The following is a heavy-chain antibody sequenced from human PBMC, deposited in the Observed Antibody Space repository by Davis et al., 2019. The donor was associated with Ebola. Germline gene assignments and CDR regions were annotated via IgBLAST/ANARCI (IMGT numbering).Heavy chain of an antibody. CDR2: ISYDGSNK. Sequence: GGSLSLSCAASGFPFISYSMNWVRQAPGKGLEWVAVISYDGSNKYYADSVKGRFTISRDNSKNTLYLQMHSLRAEDTAVYYCAKDDYHSGSPFDYWGQGTLVTVSS. J-gene: IGHJ4*02. CDR1: GFPFISYS. CDR3: AKDDYHSGSPFDY. V-gene: IGHV3-30*18. D-gene: IGHD1-26*01.